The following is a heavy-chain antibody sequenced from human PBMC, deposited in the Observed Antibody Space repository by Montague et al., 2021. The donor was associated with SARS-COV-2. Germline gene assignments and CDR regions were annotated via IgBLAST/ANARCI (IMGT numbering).Heavy chain of an antibody. Sequence: SETLSLTCTVSGGSISSSNYYWDWIRQPPGKGLEWIGSIYYSGSTYYNPSLKSRVTISVDTSKNHFSLKLSSVTAADTAVYYCARRGTNLLPVATTIGGFDIWGQGTMVTVSS. D-gene: IGHD5-12*01. J-gene: IGHJ3*02. CDR1: GGSISSSNYY. CDR3: ARRGTNLLPVATTIGGFDI. V-gene: IGHV4-39*02. CDR2: IYYSGST.